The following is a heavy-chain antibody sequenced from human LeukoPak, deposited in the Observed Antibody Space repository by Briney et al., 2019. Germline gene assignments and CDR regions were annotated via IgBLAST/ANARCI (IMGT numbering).Heavy chain of an antibody. CDR2: IRSQTDGGTT. CDR3: TTAPDSGSRDDY. Sequence: GESLRLSCTVSGFTFRSAWMSWVRQAPGKGLGWVGRIRSQTDGGTTDHGAPVQGRFTISRDDSQSTVYLQMTSLKIEDTAVYFCTTAPDSGSRDDYWGPGTLVTVSS. D-gene: IGHD1-26*01. J-gene: IGHJ4*02. V-gene: IGHV3-15*01. CDR1: GFTFRSAW.